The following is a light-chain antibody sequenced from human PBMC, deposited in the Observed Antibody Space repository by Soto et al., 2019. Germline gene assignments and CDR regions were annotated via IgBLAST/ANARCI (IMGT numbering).Light chain of an antibody. CDR1: QSVSSI. Sequence: EVVMTQSPATLSVSPGERATLSCRASQSVSSILAWYQQRPGQAPRLLIYGASTRATGIPARFSGGGSGTEFTLAISSLQSEDFAVYYCQQYNNWPPTFGQGTKVEIK. J-gene: IGKJ1*01. V-gene: IGKV3-15*01. CDR2: GAS. CDR3: QQYNNWPPT.